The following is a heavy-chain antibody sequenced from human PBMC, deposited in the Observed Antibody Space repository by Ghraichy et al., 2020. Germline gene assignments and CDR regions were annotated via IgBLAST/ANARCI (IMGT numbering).Heavy chain of an antibody. Sequence: GGSLRLSCVASGFTFRNHWMTWVRQAPGKGLEWVANIKEDGTERYYMDSVAGRFIISRDNAQNSLYLQMSSLRAEDTALYYCATSLYNYGEGAYWGQGALFIVSS. CDR1: GFTFRNHW. CDR2: IKEDGTER. J-gene: IGHJ4*02. CDR3: ATSLYNYGEGAY. D-gene: IGHD5-24*01. V-gene: IGHV3-7*03.